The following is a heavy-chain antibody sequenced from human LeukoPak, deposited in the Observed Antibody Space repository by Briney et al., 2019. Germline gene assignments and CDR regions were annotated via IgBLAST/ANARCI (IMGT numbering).Heavy chain of an antibody. Sequence: PGGSLRLSCAASGFTFSSYAMHWVRQAPGKGLVWVSRIYGDGSSTTYADSVRGRFTISRDNAKNTLYLQMNSLRSGDTAIYYCAMGFFTCLDNWGQGTLGTFTS. J-gene: IGHJ4*02. V-gene: IGHV3-74*01. CDR3: AMGFFTCLDN. D-gene: IGHD3-16*01. CDR1: GFTFSSYA. CDR2: IYGDGSST.